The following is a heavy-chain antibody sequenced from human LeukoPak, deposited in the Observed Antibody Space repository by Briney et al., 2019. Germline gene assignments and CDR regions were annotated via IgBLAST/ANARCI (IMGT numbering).Heavy chain of an antibody. Sequence: GGSLRLPCAASGFTFSNAWMSWVRQAPGKGLEWVGRIKSKTDGGTTDYAAPVKGRFTISRDDSKSIAYLQMNSLSTEDTAVYYCTRRGGIAAADYWGQGTLVTVSS. CDR3: TRRGGIAAADY. CDR2: IKSKTDGGTT. V-gene: IGHV3-15*01. J-gene: IGHJ4*02. D-gene: IGHD6-13*01. CDR1: GFTFSNAW.